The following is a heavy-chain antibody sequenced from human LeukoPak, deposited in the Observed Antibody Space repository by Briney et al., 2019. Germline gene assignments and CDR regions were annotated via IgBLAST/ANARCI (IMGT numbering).Heavy chain of an antibody. V-gene: IGHV1-18*01. CDR3: ARDRVTMVRGVIITNWFDP. CDR2: ISAYNGNT. CDR1: GYSFNTYY. Sequence: ASVKVSCKASGYSFNTYYMNWVRQAPGQGLEWMGWISAYNGNTNYAQKLQGRVTMTTDTSTSTAYMELRSLRSDDTAVYYCARDRVTMVRGVIITNWFDPWGQGTLVTVSS. J-gene: IGHJ5*02. D-gene: IGHD3-10*01.